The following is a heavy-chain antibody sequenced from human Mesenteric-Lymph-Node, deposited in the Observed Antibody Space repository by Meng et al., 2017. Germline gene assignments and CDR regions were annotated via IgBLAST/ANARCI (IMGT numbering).Heavy chain of an antibody. D-gene: IGHD2-21*02. CDR3: ARYHLTFDY. J-gene: IGHJ4*02. CDR1: GASFSGYY. V-gene: IGHV4-34*01. CDR2: INHSERT. Sequence: QVQLQQWGAGLLKPSETLSLTFAVSGASFSGYYWSWIRQPPGKGLEWIGEINHSERTNYNPSLKSRVTISVDTSKNQFSLKVRSVTSADTAVYYCARYHLTFDYWGQGTLVTVSS.